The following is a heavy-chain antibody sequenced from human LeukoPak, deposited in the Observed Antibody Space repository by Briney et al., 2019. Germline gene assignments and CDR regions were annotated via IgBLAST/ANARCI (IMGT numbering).Heavy chain of an antibody. D-gene: IGHD5-18*01. J-gene: IGHJ4*02. V-gene: IGHV3-30-3*01. CDR3: ARGGRYSYGSDYFDY. CDR1: GFTFSSYA. Sequence: GGSLRLSCAASGFTFSSYAMHWVRQAPGMGLEWVAVISYDGSNKYYADSVKGRFTISRDNSKNTLYLQMNSLRAEDTAVYYCARGGRYSYGSDYFDYWGQGTLVTVSS. CDR2: ISYDGSNK.